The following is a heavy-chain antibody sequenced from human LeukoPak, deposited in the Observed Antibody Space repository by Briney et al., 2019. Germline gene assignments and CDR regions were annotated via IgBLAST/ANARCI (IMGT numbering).Heavy chain of an antibody. D-gene: IGHD2-15*01. V-gene: IGHV3-21*04. CDR1: GFTFNSYN. CDR2: ISSSGSYI. J-gene: IGHJ4*02. CDR3: ARAIQFGGYFDY. Sequence: PGGSLRLSCAASGFTFNSYNMHWVRQAPGEGLEWVSSISSSGSYIYYADSVKGRFTISRDNSKNTLYLQMNSLRAEDTAVYYCARAIQFGGYFDYWGQGTLVTVST.